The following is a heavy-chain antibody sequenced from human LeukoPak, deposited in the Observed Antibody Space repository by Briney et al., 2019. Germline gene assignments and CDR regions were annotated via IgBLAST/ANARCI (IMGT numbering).Heavy chain of an antibody. CDR1: GFTFSDYW. Sequence: PGGSLRLSCAASGFTFSDYWVHWVRQAPGKGLVWVSRINSDGTSRNYADSVRGRFTISRDNAKNTLYLQMNSLRAEVTSVYHCARDLGDYVFDYWGQGTLVTVSS. J-gene: IGHJ4*02. V-gene: IGHV3-74*01. CDR3: ARDLGDYVFDY. D-gene: IGHD4-17*01. CDR2: INSDGTSR.